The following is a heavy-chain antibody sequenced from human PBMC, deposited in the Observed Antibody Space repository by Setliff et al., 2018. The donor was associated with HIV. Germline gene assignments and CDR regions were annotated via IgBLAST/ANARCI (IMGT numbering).Heavy chain of an antibody. V-gene: IGHV3-23*03. J-gene: IGHJ5*02. CDR1: GFTFNNDA. Sequence: PGGSLRLSCAASGFTFNNDAMSWVRQAPGKGLEWVSVIYIGGSSTYYADSVKGRFTISRDKSRNTVFLQMNSLRAEDTAVYFCAVSPDGDCATTECANWFDPWGQGTQVTVSS. CDR3: AVSPDGDCATTECANWFDP. D-gene: IGHD4-17*01. CDR2: IYIGGSST.